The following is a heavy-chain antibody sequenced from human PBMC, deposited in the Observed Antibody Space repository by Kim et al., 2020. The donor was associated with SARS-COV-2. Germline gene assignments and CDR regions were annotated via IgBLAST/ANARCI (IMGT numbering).Heavy chain of an antibody. CDR3: TTAPGYYDILTGYFSGDY. J-gene: IGHJ4*02. D-gene: IGHD3-9*01. CDR1: GFTFSNAW. Sequence: GGSLRLSCAASGFTFSNAWMSWVRQASGKGLEWVGRIKSKTDGGTTDYAAPVKGRFTISSDDSKNTLYLQMNIMKTEDTAEYYCTTAPGYYDILTGYFSGDYWGQGTLVTVSS. V-gene: IGHV3-15*01. CDR2: IKSKTDGGTT.